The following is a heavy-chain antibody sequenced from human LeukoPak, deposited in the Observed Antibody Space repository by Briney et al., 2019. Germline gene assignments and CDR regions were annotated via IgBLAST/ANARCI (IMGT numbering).Heavy chain of an antibody. CDR2: SDPEDGET. J-gene: IGHJ5*02. CDR3: ATSISSIMITFGGVIVPNWFDP. D-gene: IGHD3-16*02. Sequence: ASVKVSCKVSGYTLTELSMHWVRQAPGKGLEWMGGSDPEDGETIYAQKFQGRVTMTEDTSTDTAYMELSSLRSEDTAVYYCATSISSIMITFGGVIVPNWFDPWGQGTLVTVSS. V-gene: IGHV1-24*01. CDR1: GYTLTELS.